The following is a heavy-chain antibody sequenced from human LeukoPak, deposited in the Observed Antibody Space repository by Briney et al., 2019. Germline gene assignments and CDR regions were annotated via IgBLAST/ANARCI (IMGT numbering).Heavy chain of an antibody. D-gene: IGHD2-15*01. J-gene: IGHJ4*02. CDR1: GYTFTGYY. CDR2: IRYDGSNK. V-gene: IGHV3-30*02. CDR3: ATKKDRYCSGGSCYAFDY. Sequence: SCKASGYTFTGYYMHWVRQAPGKGLEWVAFIRYDGSNKYYADSVKGRFTISRDNSKNTLYLQMNSLRAEDTAVYYCATKKDRYCSGGSCYAFDYWGQGTLVTVSS.